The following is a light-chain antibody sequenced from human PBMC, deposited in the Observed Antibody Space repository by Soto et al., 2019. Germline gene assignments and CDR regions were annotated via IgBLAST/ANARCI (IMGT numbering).Light chain of an antibody. CDR1: QDINSH. Sequence: DIQLTQSPSFLSASVGDRVTITCRASQDINSHLAWYQQKVGKVPKVLISGASTLQSGVPSRFSGSGSGTEFTLTITSLQPEDFATYYCQQLNNTPLTFGGGTKVEI. V-gene: IGKV1-9*01. J-gene: IGKJ4*01. CDR3: QQLNNTPLT. CDR2: GAS.